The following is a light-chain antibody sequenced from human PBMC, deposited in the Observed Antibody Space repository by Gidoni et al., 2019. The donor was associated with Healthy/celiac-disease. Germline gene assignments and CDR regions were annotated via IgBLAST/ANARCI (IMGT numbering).Light chain of an antibody. CDR2: AAS. CDR3: QQSYSTPYT. J-gene: IGKJ2*01. CDR1: QSISSY. V-gene: IGKV1-39*01. Sequence: DIQMTQSPASLSASVGDRVTITCRASQSISSYLNWYQQKPGKAPKLLIYAASSLQSGVTSMCSGSGAGTDFTLTISSLQPEDFATYYCQQSYSTPYTFGQGTKLEIK.